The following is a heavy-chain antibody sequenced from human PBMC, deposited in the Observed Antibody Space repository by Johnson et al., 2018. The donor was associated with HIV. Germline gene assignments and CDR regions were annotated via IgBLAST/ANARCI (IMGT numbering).Heavy chain of an antibody. D-gene: IGHD1-7*01. CDR1: GFTFSDYY. CDR2: ISSSGSTI. Sequence: QVQLVESGGGLVKPGGSLRLSCAASGFTFSDYYMSWIRQAPGKGLEWVSYISSSGSTIYYADSVKGQFTISRDNAKNSLLLQMKSLRAEDTALYYCARALTGTTQGAFDSWGQGTMVTVSS. J-gene: IGHJ3*02. V-gene: IGHV3-11*01. CDR3: ARALTGTTQGAFDS.